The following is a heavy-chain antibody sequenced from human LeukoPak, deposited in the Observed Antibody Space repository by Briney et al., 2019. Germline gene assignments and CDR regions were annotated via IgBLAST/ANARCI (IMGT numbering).Heavy chain of an antibody. V-gene: IGHV4-59*08. J-gene: IGHJ4*02. CDR1: GGSISSYY. D-gene: IGHD3-10*01. Sequence: ASETLSLTCTVSGGSISSYYWSWIRQPPGKGLEWIGYIYYSGSTNYNPSLKSRVTISVDTSKNQFSLKLSSVTAADTAVYYCARRGYYGSGSSFDYWGQGTLVTVSS. CDR2: IYYSGST. CDR3: ARRGYYGSGSSFDY.